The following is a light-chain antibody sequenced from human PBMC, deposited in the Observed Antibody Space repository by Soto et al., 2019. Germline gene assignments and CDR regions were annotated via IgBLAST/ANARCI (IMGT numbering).Light chain of an antibody. J-gene: IGKJ4*01. CDR2: GAS. V-gene: IGKV3-15*01. CDR1: QSIRSN. CDR3: QQYSDWPLT. Sequence: EIVMTQSPATLSVSPGESVTLSCRASQSIRSNLAWYQQKPGQSPRLLIYGASTGATGIPARFSGSVSETEFTLTISSLQSEDVAVYYCQQYSDWPLTFGGGTKVES.